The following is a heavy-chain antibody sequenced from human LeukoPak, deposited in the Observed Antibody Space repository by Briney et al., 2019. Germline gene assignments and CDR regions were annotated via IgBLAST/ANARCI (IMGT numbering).Heavy chain of an antibody. Sequence: GESLQISCQGSGYSFTSYWIGWVRQMPGKGLEWMGIIYPGDSDTRYSPSFQGQVTISADKSISTAYLQWSSLKASDTAMYYCARLTWGDYYDSSGYGYWFDPWGQGTLVTVSS. CDR2: IYPGDSDT. J-gene: IGHJ5*02. V-gene: IGHV5-51*01. CDR3: ARLTWGDYYDSSGYGYWFDP. D-gene: IGHD3-22*01. CDR1: GYSFTSYW.